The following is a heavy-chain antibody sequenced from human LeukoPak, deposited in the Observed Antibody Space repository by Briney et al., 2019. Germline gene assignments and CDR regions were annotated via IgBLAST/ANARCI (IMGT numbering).Heavy chain of an antibody. J-gene: IGHJ5*02. Sequence: PSETLSLTCAAYGGSFSGYYWSWIRQPPGKGLEWIGEINHSGSTNYNPSLKSRVTISVDTSKNQFSLKLSSVTAADTAVYYCARRGTYSSGFRWFDPWGQGTLVTVSS. CDR3: ARRGTYSSGFRWFDP. D-gene: IGHD6-25*01. CDR1: GGSFSGYY. CDR2: INHSGST. V-gene: IGHV4-34*01.